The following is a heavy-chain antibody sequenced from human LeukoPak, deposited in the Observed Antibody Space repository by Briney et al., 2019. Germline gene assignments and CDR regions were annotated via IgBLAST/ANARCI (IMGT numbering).Heavy chain of an antibody. V-gene: IGHV3-7*01. D-gene: IGHD6-19*01. CDR2: IKEDGTEE. J-gene: IGHJ4*02. Sequence: GGSLRLSCAASGFTFSSSWMAWVRQAPGKGLEWVANIKEDGTEEYYADSLKGRLTISRDNANNSSNLQMNSLRVEDTAVYYCARDMGWLALDYWGQGILVTVSS. CDR1: GFTFSSSW. CDR3: ARDMGWLALDY.